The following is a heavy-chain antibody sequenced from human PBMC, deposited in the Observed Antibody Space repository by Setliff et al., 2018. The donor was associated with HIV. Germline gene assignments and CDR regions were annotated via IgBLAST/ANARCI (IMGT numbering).Heavy chain of an antibody. D-gene: IGHD6-13*01. CDR1: DASISNYH. V-gene: IGHV4-59*08. CDR3: ARTYSSSWYSSHLWVDY. CDR2: IYYSGST. J-gene: IGHJ4*02. Sequence: ETLSLTCTVSDASISNYHWSWIRQPPGKGLEWIGYIYYSGSTNYNPSLKSRVTISADTSKNQFSLKLSSVTAADTAVYYCARTYSSSWYSSHLWVDYWGQGTLVTAPQ.